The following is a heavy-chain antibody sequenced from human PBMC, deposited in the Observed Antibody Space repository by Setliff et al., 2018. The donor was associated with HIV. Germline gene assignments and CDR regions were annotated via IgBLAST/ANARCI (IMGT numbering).Heavy chain of an antibody. Sequence: SETLSLTCGVSSYSISGGYYWGWIRQPPGKGLEWSGRIYHSGSAYYNPSLKSRVTISVDTSKNQFSLKVSALTAEDTAVYYCARHGGITGTTDAFDIWGQGTMVTVS. V-gene: IGHV4-38-2*01. CDR1: SYSISGGYY. CDR3: ARHGGITGTTDAFDI. CDR2: IYHSGSA. D-gene: IGHD1-7*01. J-gene: IGHJ3*02.